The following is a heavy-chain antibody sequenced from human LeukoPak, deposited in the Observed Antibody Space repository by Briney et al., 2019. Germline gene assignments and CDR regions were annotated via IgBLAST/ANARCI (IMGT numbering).Heavy chain of an antibody. D-gene: IGHD2-21*02. CDR2: IRRKAYGGTT. Sequence: GGSLRLSCTAPGFTFGVYAMSWVRKAPGKGLGWGGFIRRKAYGGTTEYAASVKGRFTISRDDSKSIAYLQMNSLKTEDTAVYYCARDPAYCGGDCYSVYQDAFDIWGQGTRVTVSS. J-gene: IGHJ3*02. V-gene: IGHV3-49*04. CDR1: GFTFGVYA. CDR3: ARDPAYCGGDCYSVYQDAFDI.